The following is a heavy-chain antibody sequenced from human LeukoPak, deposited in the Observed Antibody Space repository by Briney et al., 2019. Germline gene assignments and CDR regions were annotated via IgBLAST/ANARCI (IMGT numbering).Heavy chain of an antibody. CDR3: AIGRMDV. V-gene: IGHV3-30-3*01. CDR2: ISYDGSNK. CDR1: GFTFSSYA. Sequence: GGSLRLSCAASGFTFSSYAMHWVRQAPGKGLKWVAVISYDGSNKYYADSVKGRFTISRDNSKNTLYLQMNSLRAEDTAVYYCAIGRMDVWGQGTTVTVSS. J-gene: IGHJ6*02.